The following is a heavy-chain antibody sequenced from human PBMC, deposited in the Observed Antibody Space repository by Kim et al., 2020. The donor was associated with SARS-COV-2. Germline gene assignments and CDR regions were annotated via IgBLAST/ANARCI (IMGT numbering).Heavy chain of an antibody. D-gene: IGHD5-18*01. Sequence: SPSFQGQLTSSADKSNSTAYLQWSSLKASDTAMYYCARRSYGYNYWYFDLWGRGTLVTVSS. V-gene: IGHV5-51*01. J-gene: IGHJ2*01. CDR3: ARRSYGYNYWYFDL.